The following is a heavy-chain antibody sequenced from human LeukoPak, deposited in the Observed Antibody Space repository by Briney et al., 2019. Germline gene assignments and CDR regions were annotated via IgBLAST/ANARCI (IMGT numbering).Heavy chain of an antibody. V-gene: IGHV3-7*01. CDR3: ARAAYCGGDCYFGLDY. J-gene: IGHJ4*02. Sequence: EGSLRLSCAASGFTFSSYWMSWVRQAPGKGLEWVANIKQDGSEKYYVDSVMGRFTISRDNAKNSLYLQMNSLRAEDTAVYYCARAAYCGGDCYFGLDYWGQGTLVTVSS. D-gene: IGHD2-21*02. CDR2: IKQDGSEK. CDR1: GFTFSSYW.